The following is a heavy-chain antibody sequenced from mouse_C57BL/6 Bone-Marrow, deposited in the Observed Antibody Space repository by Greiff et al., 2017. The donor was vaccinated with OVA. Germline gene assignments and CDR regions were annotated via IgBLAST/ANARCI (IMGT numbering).Heavy chain of an antibody. CDR1: GEACTNYV. D-gene: IGHD3-3*01. V-gene: IGHV1-54*01. J-gene: IGHJ3*01. Sequence: QVQLQQSGAELVRPGTSVKVSGLGWGEACTNYVVYFVNHQPGQGLDRIGVINPGSGVTNYNEKFKGKATLTADKSSSTAYMQLSSLTSEDSAVYFCARKGPFAYWGQGTLVTVSA. CDR3: ARKGPFAY. CDR2: INPGSGVT.